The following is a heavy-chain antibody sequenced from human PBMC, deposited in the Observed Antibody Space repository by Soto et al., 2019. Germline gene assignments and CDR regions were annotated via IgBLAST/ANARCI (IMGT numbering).Heavy chain of an antibody. Sequence: KTSETLSLTCAVSGGSISSSNCWSWVRQPPGKGLEWIGEIYHSVSTNYNPSLKSRVTISVDKSKKQLSLKLSSVTAADTAVYYCARVSAYNWNDGGFDYCGQRTLVTV. CDR2: IYHSVST. V-gene: IGHV4-4*02. CDR1: GGSISSSNC. J-gene: IGHJ4*02. D-gene: IGHD1-1*01. CDR3: ARVSAYNWNDGGFDY.